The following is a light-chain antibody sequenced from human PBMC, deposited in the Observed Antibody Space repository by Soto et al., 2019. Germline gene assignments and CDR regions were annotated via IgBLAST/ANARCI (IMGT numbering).Light chain of an antibody. Sequence: QSVLTQPASVSGSPGQSSTISGTGTSSDVGSYHLVSWYQQHPGKAPKLMIYEVSKRPSGVSNRFSGSKSGNTASLTISGLQAEDEADYYCCSYAGSSTYVFGTGTKLTVL. CDR1: SSDVGSYHL. CDR2: EVS. J-gene: IGLJ1*01. CDR3: CSYAGSSTYV. V-gene: IGLV2-23*02.